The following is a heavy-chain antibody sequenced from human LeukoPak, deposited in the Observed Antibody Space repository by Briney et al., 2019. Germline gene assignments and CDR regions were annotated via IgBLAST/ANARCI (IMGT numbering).Heavy chain of an antibody. V-gene: IGHV1-8*01. CDR1: GYTFASYD. Sequence: ASVKVSCKASGYTFASYDINWVRQATGQGPEWIGWMNPSSGNTGYAQTFQGRVSMTRDTSTNTAYLELSRLRSGDTAVYYCATHTYYYSSGSFAYWGQGTLVTVSS. D-gene: IGHD3-10*01. CDR2: MNPSSGNT. J-gene: IGHJ4*02. CDR3: ATHTYYYSSGSFAY.